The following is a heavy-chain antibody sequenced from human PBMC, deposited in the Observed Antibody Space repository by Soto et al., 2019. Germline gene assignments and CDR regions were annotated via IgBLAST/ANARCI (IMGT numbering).Heavy chain of an antibody. CDR3: VRDWESTTQTWGFGDS. CDR2: IIPIFGVT. D-gene: IGHD1-1*01. CDR1: GGTFSSYT. Sequence: QAQLVQSGAEVKKPGSSVKVSCKASGGTFSSYTITWVRQAPGQGLEWLGRIIPIFGVTNYAQKFQDRVTITADRSTTTAYMELSRLRSEDTAVYYCVRDWESTTQTWGFGDSWGQGTLVTVSS. V-gene: IGHV1-69*08. J-gene: IGHJ4*02.